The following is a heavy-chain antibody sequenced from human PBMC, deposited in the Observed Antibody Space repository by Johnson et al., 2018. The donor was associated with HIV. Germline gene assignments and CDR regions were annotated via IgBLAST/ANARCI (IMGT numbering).Heavy chain of an antibody. CDR1: GFTVSNNF. CDR2: IYSGGRT. D-gene: IGHD1-7*01. V-gene: IGHV3-66*03. CDR3: AKVKLELRYGAFDI. Sequence: VQLVESGGGLMQPGGSLRLSCVASGFTVSNNFMSCVRQAPGKGLEWVSVIYSGGRTYYTDSVKGRFTISRDNSKNTLFLQMNSLRAEDTAVYYCAKVKLELRYGAFDIWGQGTMVTVSS. J-gene: IGHJ3*02.